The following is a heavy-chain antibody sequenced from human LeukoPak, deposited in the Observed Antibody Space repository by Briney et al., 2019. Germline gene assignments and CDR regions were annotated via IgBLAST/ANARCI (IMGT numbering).Heavy chain of an antibody. J-gene: IGHJ5*02. CDR3: ASSESYSSSLGNWFDP. V-gene: IGHV1-18*01. CDR1: GYTFTSYG. CDR2: ISAYNGNT. Sequence: ASVKVSCKASGYTFTSYGISWVRQAPGQGLEWMGWISAYNGNTNYAQKLQGRVTMTTDTSTSTAYMELRSLRSDDTAVYYCASSESYSSSLGNWFDPWGQGTLVTVSS. D-gene: IGHD6-6*01.